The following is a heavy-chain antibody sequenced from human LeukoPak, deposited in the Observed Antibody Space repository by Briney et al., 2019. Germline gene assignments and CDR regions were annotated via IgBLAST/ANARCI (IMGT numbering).Heavy chain of an antibody. CDR3: ARDRSRYSYGWDYFDY. CDR2: ICAYNGNT. J-gene: IGHJ4*02. V-gene: IGHV1-18*01. CDR1: GYTFTSYG. Sequence: ASVKVSCKASGYTFTSYGISWVRQAPGQGLEWMGWICAYNGNTNYAQKLQGRVTMTTDTSTSTAYIELRSLRSDDTAVYYCARDRSRYSYGWDYFDYWGQGTLVAVSS. D-gene: IGHD5-18*01.